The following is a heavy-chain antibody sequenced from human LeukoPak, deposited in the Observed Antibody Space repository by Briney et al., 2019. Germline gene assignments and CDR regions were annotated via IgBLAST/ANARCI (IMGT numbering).Heavy chain of an antibody. CDR2: IYHSGST. J-gene: IGHJ1*01. D-gene: IGHD3-16*01. Sequence: PSETLSLTCAVSGYPISSGYDWGWIRQPPGKGLEWIGSIYHSGSTYYNPSLKSRVTISVDTSKNQFSLKLSSVTAADTAVYYCASGKRFGQEYFQHWGQGTLVTVSS. V-gene: IGHV4-38-2*01. CDR1: GYPISSGYD. CDR3: ASGKRFGQEYFQH.